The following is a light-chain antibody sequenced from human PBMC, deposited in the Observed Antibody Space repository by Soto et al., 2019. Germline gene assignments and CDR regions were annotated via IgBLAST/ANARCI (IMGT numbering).Light chain of an antibody. CDR2: AAS. Sequence: EIVLTQSPGTLSLSPGERVTLSCRASRSLSSSYVVWYHQKPGQAPRLLIYAASRRATGIPDRFSGSGSATEYTLTISRLGREDVAVYYCQQQGTFGQGTKLEIK. J-gene: IGKJ2*01. CDR1: RSLSSSY. V-gene: IGKV3-20*01. CDR3: QQQGT.